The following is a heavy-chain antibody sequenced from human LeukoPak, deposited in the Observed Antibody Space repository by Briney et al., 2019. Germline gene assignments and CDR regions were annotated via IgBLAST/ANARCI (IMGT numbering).Heavy chain of an antibody. CDR3: ARGITMIVY. Sequence: PGGSLRLSCAASGFTFSNYGMSWVRQAPGKGLEWVSAISGSGGSTYYADSVKGRFTISRDNSKNTLYLQTNSLRAEDTAVYYCARGITMIVYWGQGTLVTVSS. J-gene: IGHJ4*02. V-gene: IGHV3-23*01. D-gene: IGHD3-22*01. CDR2: ISGSGGST. CDR1: GFTFSNYG.